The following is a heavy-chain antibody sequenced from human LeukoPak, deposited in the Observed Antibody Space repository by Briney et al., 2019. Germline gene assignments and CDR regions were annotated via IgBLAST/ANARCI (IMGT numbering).Heavy chain of an antibody. CDR2: IRYYGDNR. Sequence: PGRSLRLSCAASGFTFSSYGIHWVRQAPGKGLEWVALIRYYGDNRFYADSVRGRFTISRDNSKNTFYLQMRSLKPEDTALYYCATITESPDYWGQGTLVSVSS. CDR1: GFTFSSYG. CDR3: ATITESPDY. J-gene: IGHJ4*02. V-gene: IGHV3-30*02. D-gene: IGHD1-20*01.